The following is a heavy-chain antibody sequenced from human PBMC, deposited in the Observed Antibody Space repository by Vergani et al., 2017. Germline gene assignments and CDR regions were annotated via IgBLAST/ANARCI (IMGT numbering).Heavy chain of an antibody. Sequence: QVQLVQSGAEVKKPGASVKVSCKASGYTFTGYYMHWVRQAPGQGLEWMGWINPNSGGTNYAQKFQGRVTMTRDTSISTAYMELSRLRSDDTAVYYCARGRKEDCSSTSCYDVDYWGQGTLVTVSS. CDR3: ARGRKEDCSSTSCYDVDY. CDR2: INPNSGGT. V-gene: IGHV1-2*02. CDR1: GYTFTGYY. J-gene: IGHJ4*02. D-gene: IGHD2-2*01.